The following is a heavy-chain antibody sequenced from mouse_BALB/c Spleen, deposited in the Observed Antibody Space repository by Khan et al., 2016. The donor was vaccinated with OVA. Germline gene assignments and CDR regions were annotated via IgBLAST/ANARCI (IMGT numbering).Heavy chain of an antibody. CDR3: ARSKKIVATYFDY. V-gene: IGHV1S81*02. Sequence: QVQLQQSGAELVKAGASVKMSCKASGYTFTSYWMHWVKQRLGQGLEWFVETNPTNGRTYYNEKFKSKATLTVDKSSSTAYMLLSGPTFEDSAVYYCARSKKIVATYFDYWGQGTTLTVSS. CDR2: TNPTNGRT. CDR1: GYTFTSYW. D-gene: IGHD1-1*01. J-gene: IGHJ2*01.